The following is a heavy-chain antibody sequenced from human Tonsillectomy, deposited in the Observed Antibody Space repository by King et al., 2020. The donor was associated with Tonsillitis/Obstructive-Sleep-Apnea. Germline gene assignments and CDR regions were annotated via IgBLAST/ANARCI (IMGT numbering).Heavy chain of an antibody. J-gene: IGHJ5*02. CDR1: GFTFSSYG. D-gene: IGHD3-10*01. V-gene: IGHV3-33*01. CDR2: IWYDGSNK. CDR3: ARDKQSDAFGENWFDP. Sequence: QLVQSGGGVVQPGRSLRLSCAASGFTFSSYGMHWVRQAPGKGLEWVAVIWYDGSNKYYADSVKGRFTISRDNSKNTLYLQMNSLRAEDTAVYYCARDKQSDAFGENWFDPWGQGTLVTVSS.